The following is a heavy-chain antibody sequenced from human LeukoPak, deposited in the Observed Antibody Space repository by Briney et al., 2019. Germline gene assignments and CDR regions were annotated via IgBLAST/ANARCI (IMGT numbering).Heavy chain of an antibody. CDR2: IYHSGST. CDR3: ARRLGVGALGG. Sequence: PSETLSLTCTVSGGSISSYYWSWIRQPPGKGLEWIGSIYHSGSTYYNPSLKSRVTISVDTSKNQFSLKLNSVTAADTAVYYCARRLGVGALGGWGQGTLVTVSS. V-gene: IGHV4-59*08. D-gene: IGHD1-26*01. J-gene: IGHJ4*02. CDR1: GGSISSYY.